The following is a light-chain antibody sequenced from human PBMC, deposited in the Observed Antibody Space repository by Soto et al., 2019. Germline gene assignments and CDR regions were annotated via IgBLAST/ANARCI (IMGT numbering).Light chain of an antibody. CDR1: SSDVGSYNY. CDR3: SSYTSPATRV. J-gene: IGLJ3*02. V-gene: IGLV2-14*01. Sequence: QSALTQPASVSGSPGQSITISCTGTSSDVGSYNYVSWYQQHPGKAPKLMIYEVSNRPSGVSDRFSGSNAGKTASLTISGLHAEDEADYYGSSYTSPATRVFGGGTKLTVL. CDR2: EVS.